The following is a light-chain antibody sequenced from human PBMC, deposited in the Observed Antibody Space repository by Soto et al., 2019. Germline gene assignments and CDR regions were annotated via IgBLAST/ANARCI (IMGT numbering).Light chain of an antibody. CDR1: QSARSTY. V-gene: IGKV3-20*01. Sequence: EFVLTQSPGTLSLAAGERATLSCRTSQSARSTYLAWYQQKPGQPPRLLIFATSSRATGIPDRFSGSGSGTDFTLTISRLEPEDFAVYYCQEYGGSPLYAFGQGTKLEIK. J-gene: IGKJ2*01. CDR3: QEYGGSPLYA. CDR2: ATS.